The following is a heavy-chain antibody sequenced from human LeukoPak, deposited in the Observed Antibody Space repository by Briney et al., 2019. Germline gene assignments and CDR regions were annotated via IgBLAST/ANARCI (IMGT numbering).Heavy chain of an antibody. CDR2: IYSGGST. Sequence: PGGSLRLCCAASGFTVSSNYMSWVRQAPGKGLEWVSVIYSGGSTYYADSVKGRFTISRDNSKNTLYLQMNSLRAEDTAVYYCARGGEGATLDYWGQGTLVTVSS. J-gene: IGHJ4*02. V-gene: IGHV3-53*01. D-gene: IGHD1-26*01. CDR1: GFTVSSNY. CDR3: ARGGEGATLDY.